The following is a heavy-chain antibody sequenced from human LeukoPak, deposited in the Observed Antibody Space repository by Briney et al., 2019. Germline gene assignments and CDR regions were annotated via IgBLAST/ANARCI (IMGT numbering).Heavy chain of an antibody. CDR3: ANFGYTYGNFDY. Sequence: GGSLRLSCAASGFTFSSYAMTWVRQAPGKGLEWVSAISGSGGSTYYAASVKGRFTISKDNSKNTLYLQMNSLRTEDTAVYYCANFGYTYGNFDYWGQGTLVTVSS. CDR2: ISGSGGST. CDR1: GFTFSSYA. D-gene: IGHD5-18*01. V-gene: IGHV3-23*01. J-gene: IGHJ4*02.